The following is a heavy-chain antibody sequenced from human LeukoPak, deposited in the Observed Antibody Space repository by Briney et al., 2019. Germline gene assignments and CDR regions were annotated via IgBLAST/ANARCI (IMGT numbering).Heavy chain of an antibody. D-gene: IGHD6-19*01. V-gene: IGHV3-7*01. J-gene: IGHJ4*02. Sequence: PRGSLRLSCTAPGFSLTNYWTTWVRPAPRKGMEWVANIKQDVGEKYYADSETGRFTISTDNTTNLLFLQMSSLRPTNTAVYVCARKAGKVFDYWGQGTLVTASS. CDR2: IKQDVGEK. CDR1: GFSLTNYW. CDR3: ARKAGKVFDY.